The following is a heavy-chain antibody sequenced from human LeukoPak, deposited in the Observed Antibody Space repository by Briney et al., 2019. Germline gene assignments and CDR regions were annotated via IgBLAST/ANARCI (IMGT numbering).Heavy chain of an antibody. V-gene: IGHV3-48*03. CDR2: ISSSGSTI. D-gene: IGHD3-10*02. J-gene: IGHJ6*04. Sequence: GGPLRLSCEASGFTFSSYEINWVRQAPGKGLKWVSYISSSGSTIYYADSVKGRFTISRDNAKNSLYLQMNSLRAEDTAVYYCAELGITMIGGVWGKGTTVTISS. CDR3: AELGITMIGGV. CDR1: GFTFSSYE.